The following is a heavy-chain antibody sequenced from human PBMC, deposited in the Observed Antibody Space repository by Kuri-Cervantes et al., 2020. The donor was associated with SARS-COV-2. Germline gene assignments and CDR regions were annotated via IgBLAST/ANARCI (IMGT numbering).Heavy chain of an antibody. CDR2: IYHSGST. CDR3: ARDSAIGYSLDY. Sequence: SETLSLTCAVSGYSISSGYYWGWIRQPPGKGLEWIGSIYHSGSTYYNPSLKSRVTISVDTSKNQFSLKLSSVTAADTAVYYCARDSAIGYSLDYWGQGALVTVSS. D-gene: IGHD6-13*01. V-gene: IGHV4-38-2*02. J-gene: IGHJ4*02. CDR1: GYSISSGYY.